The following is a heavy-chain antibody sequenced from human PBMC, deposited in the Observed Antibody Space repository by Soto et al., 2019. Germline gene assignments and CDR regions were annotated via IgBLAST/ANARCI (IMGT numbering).Heavy chain of an antibody. CDR3: ARLGGYCSGGSCYPAAHAFDI. D-gene: IGHD2-15*01. CDR2: IYYSGST. Sequence: PSETLSLTCTVSGGSISSSSYYWGWIRQPPGKGLEWIGSIYYSGSTYYNPSLKSRVTISVDTSKNQFSLKLSSVTAADTAVYYCARLGGYCSGGSCYPAAHAFDIWGQGTMVTVSS. V-gene: IGHV4-39*01. J-gene: IGHJ3*02. CDR1: GGSISSSSYY.